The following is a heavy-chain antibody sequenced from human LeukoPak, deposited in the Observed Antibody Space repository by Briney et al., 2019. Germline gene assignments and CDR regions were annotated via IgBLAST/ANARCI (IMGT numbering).Heavy chain of an antibody. D-gene: IGHD3-16*02. Sequence: GGSLRLSCTASGLTFSAQGMNWVRQAPGKGLEWVSGISPSGGNTYYADSVKGRFTISRDNAKNSLYLQMNSLRAEDTAVYYCARDGVESDYVWGSYRYRYWGQGTLVTVSS. CDR2: ISPSGGNT. J-gene: IGHJ4*02. V-gene: IGHV3-21*01. CDR1: GLTFSAQG. CDR3: ARDGVESDYVWGSYRYRY.